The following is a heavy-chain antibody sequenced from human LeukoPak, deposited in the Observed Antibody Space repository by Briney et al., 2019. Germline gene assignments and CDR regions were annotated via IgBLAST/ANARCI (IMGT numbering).Heavy chain of an antibody. CDR3: ARGLTVTTRLAGY. CDR2: MNPNSGNT. D-gene: IGHD4-17*01. CDR1: GGTFTSYD. J-gene: IGHJ4*02. Sequence: SSVKVSCKASGGTFTSYDINWVRQATGQGLEWMGWMNPNSGNTDYAQKFQGRVTMTRNTSISTAYMELSSLRSEDTAMYYCARGLTVTTRLAGYWGQGTLVTVSS. V-gene: IGHV1-8*01.